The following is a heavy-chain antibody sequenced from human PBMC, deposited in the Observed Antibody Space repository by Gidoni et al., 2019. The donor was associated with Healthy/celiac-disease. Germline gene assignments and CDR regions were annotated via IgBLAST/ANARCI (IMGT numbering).Heavy chain of an antibody. D-gene: IGHD3-9*01. V-gene: IGHV3-21*01. CDR1: GFTFSSYS. CDR2: ISGSSSYI. J-gene: IGHJ4*02. CDR3: ARALTYYDILTGYGGVDY. Sequence: EVQLVESGGGLVKPGGSLRLSCAASGFTFSSYSMNWVRQAPGKGLEWVSSISGSSSYIYYADSVKGRFTISRDNAKNSLYLQMNSLRAEDTAVYYCARALTYYDILTGYGGVDYWGQGTLVTVSS.